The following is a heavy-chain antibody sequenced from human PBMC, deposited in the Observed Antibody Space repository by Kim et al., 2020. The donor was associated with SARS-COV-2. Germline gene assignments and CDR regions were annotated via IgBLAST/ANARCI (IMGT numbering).Heavy chain of an antibody. CDR3: ARGLNMYYGSGTPWDNWFDP. J-gene: IGHJ5*02. CDR1: GYTFTSYD. CDR2: MNPNSGNT. Sequence: ASVKVSCKASGYTFTSYDINWVRQATGQGLEWMGWMNPNSGNTGYAQKFQGRVTMTRNTSISTAYMELSSLRSEDTAVYYCARGLNMYYGSGTPWDNWFDPWGQGTLVTVSS. D-gene: IGHD3-10*01. V-gene: IGHV1-8*01.